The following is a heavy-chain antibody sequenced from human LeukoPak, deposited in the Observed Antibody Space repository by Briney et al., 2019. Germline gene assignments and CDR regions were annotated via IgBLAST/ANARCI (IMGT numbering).Heavy chain of an antibody. CDR3: ARASRWGDLSLGH. CDR1: GASISSTVHY. Sequence: SETLSLICTVSGASISSTVHYWAWIRQSPGKGLEWIGSSDYSGGTTYNPSLNSRVTVSVDTSKNQFSLKLTSVTAADTAVYYCARASRWGDLSLGHWGQGTLVTVSS. V-gene: IGHV4-39*01. CDR2: SDYSGGT. J-gene: IGHJ4*02. D-gene: IGHD3-16*02.